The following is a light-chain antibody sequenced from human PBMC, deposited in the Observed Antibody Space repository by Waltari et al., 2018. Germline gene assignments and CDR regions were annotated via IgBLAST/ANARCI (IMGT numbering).Light chain of an antibody. V-gene: IGLV6-57*03. CDR3: QSDDINIVV. Sequence: SMLTQPHSASASPGQTVIISCTRTSGSIATNYVQWYQQRPGSAATTVIFEDKERRSGVPDRCSGSIDSSTNSASRTVSGLKAEDEADYYCQSDDINIVVFGGGTKLTVL. CDR1: SGSIATNY. CDR2: EDK. J-gene: IGLJ2*01.